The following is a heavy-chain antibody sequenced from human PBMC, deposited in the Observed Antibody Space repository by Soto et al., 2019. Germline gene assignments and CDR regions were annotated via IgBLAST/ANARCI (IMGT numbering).Heavy chain of an antibody. CDR1: ELTFSSYN. CDR3: ARSFLSKGGKPHYCDD. Sequence: EVQLVESGGGLVKPGGSLRLSCAASELTFSSYNMNWVRQAPGKGLEWVSSISTSSTYIYYSDSVKGRFTISRDNAKNPLYLQVHRLSAADTAVYYWARSFLSKGGKPHYCDDWGQGTLVTVSS. J-gene: IGHJ4*02. V-gene: IGHV3-21*01. D-gene: IGHD2-15*01. CDR2: ISTSSTYI.